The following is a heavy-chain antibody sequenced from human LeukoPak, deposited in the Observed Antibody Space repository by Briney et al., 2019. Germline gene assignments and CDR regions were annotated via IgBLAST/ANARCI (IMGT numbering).Heavy chain of an antibody. J-gene: IGHJ5*02. D-gene: IGHD6-13*01. CDR3: ARAYSSSWYFNWFDP. V-gene: IGHV4-39*07. CDR1: GGSISSSSYY. CDR2: IYNSGST. Sequence: KPSETLSLTCTVSGGSISSSSYYWGWIRQPPGKGLEWIGTIYNSGSTYYNASLESRVTISVDTSKNQFSLKLSSVTAADTAVYYCARAYSSSWYFNWFDPWGQGTLVTVSS.